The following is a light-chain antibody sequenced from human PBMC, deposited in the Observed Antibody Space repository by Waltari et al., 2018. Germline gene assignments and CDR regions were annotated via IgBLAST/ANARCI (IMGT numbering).Light chain of an antibody. J-gene: IGLJ2*01. CDR3: ATWDDRLTAV. V-gene: IGLV1-47*01. CDR1: NSNVGANS. Sequence: QSILTQPPSASGTPGRTVTISCSGSNSNVGANSVFWYQQLPGTAPNPLIFWNNQRPAGVPDRFSGSKSGTSASLAIRGLRSEDEADYYCATWDDRLTAVFGGGTKLTVL. CDR2: WNN.